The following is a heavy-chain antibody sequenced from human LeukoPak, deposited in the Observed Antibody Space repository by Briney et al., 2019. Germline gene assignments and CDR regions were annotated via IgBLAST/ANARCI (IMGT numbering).Heavy chain of an antibody. J-gene: IGHJ5*02. CDR3: ARDPEQWHEGTNWFDP. D-gene: IGHD6-19*01. CDR1: GFTFSSYA. V-gene: IGHV3-23*01. CDR2: ISGSGGST. Sequence: GGSLRLSCAASGFTFSSYAMSWVRQAPGKGLGWVSAISGSGGSTYYADSVKGRFTISRDNAKNSLYLQMNSLRAEDTAVYYCARDPEQWHEGTNWFDPWGQGTLVTVSS.